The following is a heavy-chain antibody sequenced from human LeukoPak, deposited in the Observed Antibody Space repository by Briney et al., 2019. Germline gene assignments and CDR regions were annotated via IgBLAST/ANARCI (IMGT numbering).Heavy chain of an antibody. CDR3: ARSANYDSSGYLFDY. J-gene: IGHJ4*02. V-gene: IGHV3-23*01. CDR2: IDTSGGST. D-gene: IGHD3-22*01. Sequence: GGSLRLSCAASGFTFSNYPIAWVRQAPGKGLEWVSRIDTSGGSTFYADSVKGRFTISRDTSRNILYLQMNSLRVEDTAVYHCARSANYDSSGYLFDYWGQGTRVTVSS. CDR1: GFTFSNYP.